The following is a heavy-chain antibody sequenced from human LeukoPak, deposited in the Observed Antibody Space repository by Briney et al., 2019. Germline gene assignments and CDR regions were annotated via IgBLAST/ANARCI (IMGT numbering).Heavy chain of an antibody. Sequence: GGSLRLSCRGSGFNFGNYAMSWVRQAPGKGLEWVSFISTSTYGATTEYAASLRGRFSLSRDDSDSVAYLQMNSLKIEDTAVYYCSRDHFRTGTTRAPWFDPWGQGTRVTVSS. D-gene: IGHD1-1*01. CDR1: GFNFGNYA. CDR3: SRDHFRTGTTRAPWFDP. CDR2: ISTSTYGATT. V-gene: IGHV3-49*04. J-gene: IGHJ5*02.